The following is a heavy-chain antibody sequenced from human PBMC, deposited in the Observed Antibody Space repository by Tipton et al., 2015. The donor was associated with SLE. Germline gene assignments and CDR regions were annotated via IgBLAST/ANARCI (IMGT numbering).Heavy chain of an antibody. D-gene: IGHD3-3*01. CDR1: GGSISSFY. CDR2: INHSGST. Sequence: TLSLTCTVSGGSISSFYWSWIRESPGKGLEWIGEINHSGSTNYNPSLKSRVTISVDTSKNQFSLKLSSVTAADTAVYFCARGGYNFWSGPGNYWGQGTLVTVSS. V-gene: IGHV4-34*01. CDR3: ARGGYNFWSGPGNY. J-gene: IGHJ4*02.